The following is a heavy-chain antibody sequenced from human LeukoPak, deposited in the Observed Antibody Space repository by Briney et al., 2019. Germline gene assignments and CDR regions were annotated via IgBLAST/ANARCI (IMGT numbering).Heavy chain of an antibody. D-gene: IGHD2/OR15-2a*01. Sequence: SETLSLTCTVSGGSITTSSYYWGWIRQPPGKGLEWIGIIYYSGSTYYNPSLEGRVTISVDTSKNQFSLKLSSVTAADTAVYYCARAFRARYFDLWGRGTLVTVSS. CDR2: IYYSGST. J-gene: IGHJ2*01. V-gene: IGHV4-39*01. CDR1: GGSITTSSYY. CDR3: ARAFRARYFDL.